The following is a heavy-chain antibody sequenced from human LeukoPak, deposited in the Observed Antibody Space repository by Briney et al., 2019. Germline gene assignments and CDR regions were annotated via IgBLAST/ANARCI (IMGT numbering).Heavy chain of an antibody. CDR3: ARGGGDCFSI. V-gene: IGHV4-28*03. CDR1: GYSISSINW. CDR2: IYYNGST. Sequence: SETLSLTCAVSGYSISSINWWGWIRQPPGQGLEWIGYIYYNGSTYYNPSLKSRVTISVDRSKNQFSLKLSSVTAADTAVYYCARGGGDCFSIWGQGTMVTVSS. J-gene: IGHJ3*02. D-gene: IGHD2-21*02.